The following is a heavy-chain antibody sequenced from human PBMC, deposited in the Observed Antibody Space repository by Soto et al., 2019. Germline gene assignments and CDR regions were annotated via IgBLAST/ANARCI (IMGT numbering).Heavy chain of an antibody. V-gene: IGHV4-31*03. J-gene: IGHJ3*02. CDR1: GGSVSSGAYY. CDR2: IYYSGST. D-gene: IGHD5-12*01. Sequence: QVQLQESDAGLVKASQTLSITCTVSGGSVSSGAYYWTWIRQRPGKGLEWIGYIYYSGSTYYSPSLKSRLSISLDTSKNQFSLRLSSVTAADTAMYYCARARLRAVYAFDIWGQGTMVTVSS. CDR3: ARARLRAVYAFDI.